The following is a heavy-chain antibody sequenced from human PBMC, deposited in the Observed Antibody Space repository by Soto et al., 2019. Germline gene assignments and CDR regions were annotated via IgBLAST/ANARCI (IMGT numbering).Heavy chain of an antibody. CDR1: GDSVSSSSAA. CDR2: TYYRSKWNN. D-gene: IGHD3-10*01. V-gene: IGHV6-1*01. J-gene: IGHJ6*02. Sequence: PXQALSLTSAISGDSVSSSSAACNLIRQSPSRGLEWLGRTYYRSKWNNDYALSVKRRITINPDTPKNQVSLHLYSVTPEDTAAYYCTGITSFRGMDVWGQGTPVTVSS. CDR3: TGITSFRGMDV.